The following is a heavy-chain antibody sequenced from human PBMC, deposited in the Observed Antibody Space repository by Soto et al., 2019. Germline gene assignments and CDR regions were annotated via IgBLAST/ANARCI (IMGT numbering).Heavy chain of an antibody. J-gene: IGHJ5*01. CDR2: IIPMFGTA. V-gene: IGHV1-69*01. CDR1: GGTFSSSA. Sequence: QVQPVQSGAEAKKPGSSVKVSCKASGGTFSSSAISWLRQAPGQGLEWMGGIIPMFGTADNAQKFQGRVTITADESTSTAYMELSSLRSEDTATYYCARIGDRSWFDSWGQGTLVTVSS. D-gene: IGHD2-15*01. CDR3: ARIGDRSWFDS.